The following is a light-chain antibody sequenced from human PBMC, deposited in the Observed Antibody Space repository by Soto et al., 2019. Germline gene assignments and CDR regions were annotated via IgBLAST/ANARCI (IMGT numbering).Light chain of an antibody. CDR2: EAS. V-gene: IGKV4-1*01. CDR1: QSVLYSSNNKNY. Sequence: DIVMTQSPDSLPVSLGERATINCKSSQSVLYSSNNKNYLTWYQQKAGQPPKVLIYEASIRESGVPDRFSGSGSGTDFTLTISSLQAEDVAVYYCQQYYSTPLTFGGGNKVEIK. J-gene: IGKJ4*01. CDR3: QQYYSTPLT.